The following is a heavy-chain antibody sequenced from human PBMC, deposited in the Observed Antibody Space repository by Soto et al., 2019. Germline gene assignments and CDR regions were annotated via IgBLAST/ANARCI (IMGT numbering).Heavy chain of an antibody. Sequence: GGSLRLSCAASGFTFSNAWMSWVRQAPGKGLEWVGRIKSKTDGGTTDYAAPVKGRFTISRDDSKNALYLQMNSLKTEDTAVYYCTTEYSGIYGMDVWGQGTTVTVSS. D-gene: IGHD6-13*01. V-gene: IGHV3-15*01. J-gene: IGHJ6*02. CDR2: IKSKTDGGTT. CDR3: TTEYSGIYGMDV. CDR1: GFTFSNAW.